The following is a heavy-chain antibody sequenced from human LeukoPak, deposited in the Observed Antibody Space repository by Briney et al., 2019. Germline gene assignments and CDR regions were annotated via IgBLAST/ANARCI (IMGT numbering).Heavy chain of an antibody. V-gene: IGHV3-7*01. CDR2: IKEDGSGK. D-gene: IGHD1-26*01. Sequence: GGSHRLSCAASGFTFTDHWMSWVRQTPGKGLEWVANIKEDGSGKFYVDSVKGRFTISRDDAINSLYLQMNNLRAEDTAFYYCARDSRPGGGSCFDHWGQGARVLVCS. CDR1: GFTFTDHW. J-gene: IGHJ4*02. CDR3: ARDSRPGGGSCFDH.